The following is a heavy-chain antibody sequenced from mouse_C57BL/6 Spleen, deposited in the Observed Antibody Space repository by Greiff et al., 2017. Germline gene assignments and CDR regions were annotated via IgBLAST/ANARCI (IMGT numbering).Heavy chain of an antibody. V-gene: IGHV1-82*01. D-gene: IGHD2-3*01. CDR3: ARSRSDDGYSDYAMDY. CDR2: IYPGDGDT. Sequence: VQLQQSGPELVKPGASVKISCKASGYAFSSSWMNWVKQRPGKGLEWIGRIYPGDGDTNYNGKFKGKATLTADKSSSTAYMQLSSLTSEDSAVYFCARSRSDDGYSDYAMDYWGQGTSVTVSS. J-gene: IGHJ4*01. CDR1: GYAFSSSW.